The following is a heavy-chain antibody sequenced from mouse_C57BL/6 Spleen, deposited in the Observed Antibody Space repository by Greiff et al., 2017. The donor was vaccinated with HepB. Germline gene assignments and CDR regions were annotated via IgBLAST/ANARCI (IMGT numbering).Heavy chain of an antibody. CDR2: IYPGGGYT. CDR1: GYTFTNYW. Sequence: QVQLQQSGAELVRPGTSVKMSCKASGYTFTNYWIGWAKQRPGHGLEWIGDIYPGGGYTNYNEKFKGKATLTADKSSSTAYMQFSSLTSEDSAIYYCARFYGRDRVYFDYWGQGTTLTVSS. V-gene: IGHV1-63*01. CDR3: ARFYGRDRVYFDY. J-gene: IGHJ2*01. D-gene: IGHD1-1*01.